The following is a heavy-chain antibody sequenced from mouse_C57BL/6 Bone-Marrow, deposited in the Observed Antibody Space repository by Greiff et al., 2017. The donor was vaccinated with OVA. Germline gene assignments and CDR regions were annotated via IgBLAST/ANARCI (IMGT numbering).Heavy chain of an antibody. CDR1: GYTFTSYW. J-gene: IGHJ2*01. CDR3: ARPIHYGSSPYYFDY. D-gene: IGHD1-1*01. CDR2: IHPNSGST. V-gene: IGHV1-64*01. Sequence: QVQLQQPGAELVKPGASVKLSCKASGYTFTSYWMHWVKQRPGQGLEWIGMIHPNSGSTNYNEKFKSKATLTVDKSSSTAYMQLSSLTSEDSAVYYCARPIHYGSSPYYFDYWGQGTTLTVSS.